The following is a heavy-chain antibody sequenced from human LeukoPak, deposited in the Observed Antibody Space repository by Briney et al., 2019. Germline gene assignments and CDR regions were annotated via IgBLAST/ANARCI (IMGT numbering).Heavy chain of an antibody. CDR1: GGSISSSSYY. J-gene: IGHJ4*02. V-gene: IGHV4-39*07. Sequence: SETLSLTCTVSGGSISSSSYYWGWIRQPPGKGLEWIGSIYYSGSTYYNPSLKSRVTISVDTSKNQFSLKLSSVTAADAAVYYCARKPIINSAWYYFDYWGQGTLVTVSS. D-gene: IGHD1-14*01. CDR2: IYYSGST. CDR3: ARKPIINSAWYYFDY.